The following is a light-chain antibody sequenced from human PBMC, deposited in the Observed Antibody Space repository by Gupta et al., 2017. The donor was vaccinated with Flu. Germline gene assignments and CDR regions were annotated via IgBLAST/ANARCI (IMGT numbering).Light chain of an antibody. J-gene: IGLJ3*02. Sequence: QSALTQPASVSGSPGQSITISCTGTSSDVGGYNYVSWYQQHPGKAPKLMIYEVSNRPSGVSNRFSGSKSGNTASLTISGLQAEDEADYYCSSDTSSIFWVFGGGTKLTVL. CDR1: SSDVGGYNY. CDR3: SSDTSSIFWV. V-gene: IGLV2-14*01. CDR2: EVS.